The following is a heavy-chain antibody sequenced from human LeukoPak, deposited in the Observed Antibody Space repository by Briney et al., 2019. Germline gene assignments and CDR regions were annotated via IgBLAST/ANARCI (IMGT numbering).Heavy chain of an antibody. J-gene: IGHJ4*02. Sequence: PRGSLRLSCAASGFTFSSYSMNWVRQAPGKGLEWVSSISSSSSYIYYADSVKGRFTISRDNAKNSLYLQMNSLRAEDTAVYYCARLTVAGLDYWGQGTLVTVSS. V-gene: IGHV3-21*01. D-gene: IGHD6-19*01. CDR2: ISSSSSYI. CDR3: ARLTVAGLDY. CDR1: GFTFSSYS.